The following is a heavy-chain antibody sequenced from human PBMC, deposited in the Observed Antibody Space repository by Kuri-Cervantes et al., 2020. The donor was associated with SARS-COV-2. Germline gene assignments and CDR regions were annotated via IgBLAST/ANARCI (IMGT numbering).Heavy chain of an antibody. Sequence: GESLKISFAASGFTFSSYAMSWVRQAPGKGLEWVSAISGSGGSTYYADSVKGRFTISRDNAKNSLYLQMNSLRAEDTAVYYCARTSTWSIYFDYWAREPWSPSPQ. CDR3: ARTSTWSIYFDY. J-gene: IGHJ4*02. D-gene: IGHD2-8*02. CDR1: GFTFSSYA. CDR2: ISGSGGST. V-gene: IGHV3-23*01.